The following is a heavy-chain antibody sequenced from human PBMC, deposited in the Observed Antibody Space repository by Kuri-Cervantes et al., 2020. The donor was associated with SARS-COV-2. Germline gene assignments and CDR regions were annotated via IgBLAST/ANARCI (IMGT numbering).Heavy chain of an antibody. D-gene: IGHD1-20*01. Sequence: SVKVSCKASGGTFSSHAITWVRHAPGQGLEWMGVIIPVSDTTNYAQTLQGRITISADKSTTTSYMELSSLTSIDTAVYYCAHITGTNGFGMDVWGQGNTVTVSS. CDR3: AHITGTNGFGMDV. CDR1: GGTFSSHA. J-gene: IGHJ6*02. CDR2: IIPVSDTT. V-gene: IGHV1-69*06.